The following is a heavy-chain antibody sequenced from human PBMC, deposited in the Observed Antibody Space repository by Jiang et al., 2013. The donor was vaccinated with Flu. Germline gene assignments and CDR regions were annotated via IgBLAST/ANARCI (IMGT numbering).Heavy chain of an antibody. Sequence: KSRVTISVDTSKNQXSLKLSSVTAADTAVYYCARLPRYGDYEESPNYWGQGTLVTVSS. D-gene: IGHD4-17*01. CDR3: ARLPRYGDYEESPNY. V-gene: IGHV4-39*01. J-gene: IGHJ4*02.